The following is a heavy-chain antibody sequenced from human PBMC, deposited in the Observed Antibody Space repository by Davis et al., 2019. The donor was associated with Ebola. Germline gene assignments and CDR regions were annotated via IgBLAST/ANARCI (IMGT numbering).Heavy chain of an antibody. J-gene: IGHJ5*02. D-gene: IGHD4-17*01. CDR1: GYTFTGYY. Sequence: ASVKVSCKASGYTFTGYYMHWVRQAPGQGLEWMGWINTNTGNPTYAQGFTGRFVFSLDTSVSTAYLQISSLKAEDTAVYYCAREQGTVTPVGWFDPWGQGTLVTVSS. V-gene: IGHV7-4-1*02. CDR2: INTNTGNP. CDR3: AREQGTVTPVGWFDP.